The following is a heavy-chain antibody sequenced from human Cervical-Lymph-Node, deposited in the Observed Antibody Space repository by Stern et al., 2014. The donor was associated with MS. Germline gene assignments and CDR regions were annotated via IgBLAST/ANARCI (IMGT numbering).Heavy chain of an antibody. CDR2: IYSNGEK. CDR3: ARILYDGAYRGDY. Sequence: QITLKESGPVLVKPTETLMLTCTVSGFSLSNARMGVSWIRQPPGKALEWLAHIYSNGEKSYSTSLKSSLTISKDTSKSQVVLTMTNMDPVDTATYFCARILYDGAYRGDYWGQGTLVTVSS. CDR1: GFSLSNARMG. D-gene: IGHD3-10*01. J-gene: IGHJ4*02. V-gene: IGHV2-26*01.